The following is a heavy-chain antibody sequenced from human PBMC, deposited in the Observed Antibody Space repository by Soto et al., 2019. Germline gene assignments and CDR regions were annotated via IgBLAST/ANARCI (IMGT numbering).Heavy chain of an antibody. CDR3: AKNSSSWRQYHWLDL. CDR2: ISFVSGRI. D-gene: IGHD2-2*01. Sequence: SLRLPCAVLGSTLYDNALHWVRQAPGKGREWVSGISFVSGRIDYADSAKGRLTISRENAQNSLYLHMTSLRPEASAFNYFAKNSSSWRQYHWLDLWGQGTLVTVSS. J-gene: IGHJ5*02. CDR1: GSTLYDNA. V-gene: IGHV3-9*01.